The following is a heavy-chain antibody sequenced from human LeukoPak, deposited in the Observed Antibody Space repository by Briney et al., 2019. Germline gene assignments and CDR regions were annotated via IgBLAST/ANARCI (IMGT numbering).Heavy chain of an antibody. D-gene: IGHD3-9*01. CDR2: IYHSGST. CDR3: ARVGNILTGYPFDY. Sequence: SETLSLTCTVSGYSINSGYYWGWIRQPPGKGLEWIGSIYHSGSTYYNPSLKSRVTISVDTSKNQFSLKLSSVTAADTAVYYCARVGNILTGYPFDYWGQGTLVTVSS. CDR1: GYSINSGYY. J-gene: IGHJ4*02. V-gene: IGHV4-38-2*02.